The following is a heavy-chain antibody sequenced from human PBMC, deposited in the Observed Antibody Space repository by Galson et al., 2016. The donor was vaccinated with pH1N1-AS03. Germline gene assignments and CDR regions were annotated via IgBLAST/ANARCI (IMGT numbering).Heavy chain of an antibody. CDR3: ARDVLPYSLGLDV. V-gene: IGHV4-4*02. Sequence: ETLSLTCAVSGDSISTSNWWSWVRQPPGKGLEWIGEVSHAGRTNYSPSLESRVTISLDKSKNQFSLQFTSVTAADTAVYYCARDVLPYSLGLDVWGQGTTVTVSS. J-gene: IGHJ6*02. D-gene: IGHD5-18*01. CDR1: GDSISTSNW. CDR2: VSHAGRT.